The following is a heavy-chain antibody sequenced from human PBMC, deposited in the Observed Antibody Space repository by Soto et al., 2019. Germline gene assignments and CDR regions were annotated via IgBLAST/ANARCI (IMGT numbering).Heavy chain of an antibody. CDR3: ARVEAVAGLYNYHGLDV. CDR2: IVPIFGTK. J-gene: IGHJ6*02. V-gene: IGHV1-69*12. CDR1: GGTFSNYA. D-gene: IGHD6-19*01. Sequence: QVQLVQSGAEVKKPGSSVKVSCKVSGGTFSNYAIDWVRLAPGHGLEWMGGIVPIFGTKYYKQKFQGRATIIADDSTTTAYLEMSSLRSEDTAIYYCARVEAVAGLYNYHGLDVWGQGTAVTVSS.